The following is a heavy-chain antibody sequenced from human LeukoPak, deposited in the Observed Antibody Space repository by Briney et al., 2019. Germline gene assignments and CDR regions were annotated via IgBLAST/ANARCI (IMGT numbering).Heavy chain of an antibody. Sequence: SETLSLTCTVSGGSISSSSYYWGWIRQPPGTGLEWIGSIYYSGSTYYNPSLKSRVTISVDTSKNQFSLKLSSVTAADTAVYYCARAYDSSGSDAFDIWGQGTMVTVSS. CDR1: GGSISSSSYY. V-gene: IGHV4-39*07. D-gene: IGHD3-22*01. CDR2: IYYSGST. CDR3: ARAYDSSGSDAFDI. J-gene: IGHJ3*02.